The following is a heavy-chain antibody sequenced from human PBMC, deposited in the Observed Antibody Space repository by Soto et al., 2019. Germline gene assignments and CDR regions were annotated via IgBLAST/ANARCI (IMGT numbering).Heavy chain of an antibody. CDR3: ARDLTRGFFPGGMDV. CDR1: GFTFSSYS. J-gene: IGHJ6*02. V-gene: IGHV3-21*01. CDR2: ISSSSSYI. Sequence: GGSLRLSCAASGFTFSSYSMNWVRQAPGKGLEWVSSISSSSSYIYYADSVKGRFTISRDNAKNSLYLQMNSLRAEDTAVYYCARDLTRGFFPGGMDVWGQGTTVTVSS. D-gene: IGHD3-3*01.